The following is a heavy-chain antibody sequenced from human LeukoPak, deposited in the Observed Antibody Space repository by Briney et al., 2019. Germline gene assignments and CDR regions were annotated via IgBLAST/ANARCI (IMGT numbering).Heavy chain of an antibody. CDR1: GYTFTTYG. J-gene: IGHJ5*02. CDR2: MNPNSGNT. CDR3: ARVNVPQRRRIAAAVWFDP. D-gene: IGHD6-13*01. V-gene: IGHV1-8*02. Sequence: GASVKVSCKASGYTFTTYGISWVRQATGQGLEWMGWMNPNSGNTGYAQKFQGRVTMTRNTSISTAYMELSSLRSEDTAVYYCARVNVPQRRRIAAAVWFDPWGQGTLVTVSS.